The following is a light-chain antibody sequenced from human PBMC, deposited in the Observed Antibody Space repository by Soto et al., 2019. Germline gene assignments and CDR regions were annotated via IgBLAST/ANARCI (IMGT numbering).Light chain of an antibody. J-gene: IGLJ2*01. Sequence: QSVLTQPPSVSGAPGQRVTISCTGSSSNIGAVYDVHWYQQLPGTAPKLLIYDNINRPSGVPDRFSGSKSGTSASLAITGLLAEDEDDYFCQSYYNSLSGSVFGGGTKLTVL. CDR2: DNI. CDR1: SSNIGAVYD. V-gene: IGLV1-40*01. CDR3: QSYYNSLSGSV.